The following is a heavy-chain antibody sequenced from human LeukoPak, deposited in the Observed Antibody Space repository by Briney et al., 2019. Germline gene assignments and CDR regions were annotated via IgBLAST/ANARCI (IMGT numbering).Heavy chain of an antibody. J-gene: IGHJ5*02. CDR1: GGSISSYY. CDR3: ARDRSGPGGNWFDP. V-gene: IGHV4-4*07. D-gene: IGHD2-15*01. CDR2: IYTSGST. Sequence: PSETLSLTCTVSGGSISSYYWSWIRQPAGKGPEWIGRIYTSGSTNYNPSLKSRVTMSVDTSKNQFSLKLSSVTAADTAVYYCARDRSGPGGNWFDPWGQGTLVTVSS.